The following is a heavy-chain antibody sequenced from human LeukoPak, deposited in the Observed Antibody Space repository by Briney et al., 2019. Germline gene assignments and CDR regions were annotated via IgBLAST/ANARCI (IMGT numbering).Heavy chain of an antibody. CDR3: ARTSYDYVWGSYRLFDY. Sequence: ASVKVSCKASGYTFTSYGISWVRQAPGQGLEWMGWISAYNGNTNYAQKLQGRVTMTTDTSTSTAYMELRSLRSEDTAVYYCARTSYDYVWGSYRLFDYWGQGTLVTVSS. J-gene: IGHJ4*02. CDR2: ISAYNGNT. CDR1: GYTFTSYG. D-gene: IGHD3-16*02. V-gene: IGHV1-18*01.